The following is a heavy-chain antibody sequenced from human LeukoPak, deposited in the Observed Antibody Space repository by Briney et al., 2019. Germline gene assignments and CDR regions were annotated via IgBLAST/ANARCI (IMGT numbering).Heavy chain of an antibody. V-gene: IGHV3-7*01. D-gene: IGHD3-16*02. CDR2: IKQDGSEK. CDR3: ARDPYDYVWGSYRSHYFDY. CDR1: GFTFSSYW. J-gene: IGHJ4*02. Sequence: GGSLRLSCAASGFTFSSYWMSWVRQAPGKGLEWVANIKQDGSEKYYVDSVKGRFTISRDNAKNSLYLQMNSLRAEDTAVYYCARDPYDYVWGSYRSHYFDYWGQGTLVTVSS.